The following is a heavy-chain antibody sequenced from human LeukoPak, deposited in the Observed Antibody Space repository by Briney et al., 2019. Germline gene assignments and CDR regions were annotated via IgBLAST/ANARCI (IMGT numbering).Heavy chain of an antibody. CDR1: GFSLSTRGVG. Sequence: SGPTLVKPKQTHTLTCTISGFSLSTRGVGVGWIRQPPGKTLEWLALHYWDDDKRYTPSLKSRITITKDTYKNQVVLTMTNMDPVDTATYYCAHSVVRGVITRWFDPWGQGTLVTVSS. D-gene: IGHD3-10*01. J-gene: IGHJ5*02. CDR3: AHSVVRGVITRWFDP. V-gene: IGHV2-5*02. CDR2: HYWDDDK.